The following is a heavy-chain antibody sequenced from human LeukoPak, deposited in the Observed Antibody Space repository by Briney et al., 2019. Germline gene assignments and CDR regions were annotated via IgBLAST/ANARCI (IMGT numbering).Heavy chain of an antibody. CDR2: INPSGGST. J-gene: IGHJ4*02. D-gene: IGHD4-17*01. CDR3: AREGTGFPDDYGDYGTDY. V-gene: IGHV1-46*01. Sequence: ASVKVSCKASGYTFTSYYMHWVRQAPGQGLEWMGIINPSGGSTSYAQKFQGRVTMTRDTSTSTVYMELSSLRSEDTAVYYCAREGTGFPDDYGDYGTDYWGQGTLVTVTS. CDR1: GYTFTSYY.